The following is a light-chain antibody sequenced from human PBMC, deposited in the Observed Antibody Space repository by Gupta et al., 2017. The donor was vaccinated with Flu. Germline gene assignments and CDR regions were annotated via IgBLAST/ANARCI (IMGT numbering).Light chain of an antibody. V-gene: IGLV2-11*01. J-gene: IGLJ3*02. CDR3: SSDAGSYTWV. CDR2: DVS. Sequence: QSALTQPRSVSGSPGQSVTISCTGTSSDVGRYNFVSWFQQYPGKAPKLMMYDVSKRPSGVPDRFSGSKSGNTASLTISGLQAEDEADDYCSSDAGSYTWVFGGGTEVTVL. CDR1: SSDVGRYNF.